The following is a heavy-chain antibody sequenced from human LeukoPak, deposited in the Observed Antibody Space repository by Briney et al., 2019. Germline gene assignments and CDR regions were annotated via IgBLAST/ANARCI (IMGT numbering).Heavy chain of an antibody. V-gene: IGHV3-23*01. J-gene: IGHJ3*02. CDR2: ISGSAGST. CDR1: GLTFSSYD. CDR3: AKSYYYGSGRYYLSVFDI. D-gene: IGHD3-10*01. Sequence: GGSLRLSCAASGLTFSSYDMSWVRQAPGKGLEWVSGISGSAGSTYYADSVKGRFSISRDNSKNTLNLQMNSLRAEDTAVYYCAKSYYYGSGRYYLSVFDIWGQGTMVIVSS.